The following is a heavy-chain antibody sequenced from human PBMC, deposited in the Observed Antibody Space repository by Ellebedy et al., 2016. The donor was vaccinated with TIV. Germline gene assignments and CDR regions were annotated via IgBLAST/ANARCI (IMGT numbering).Heavy chain of an antibody. D-gene: IGHD1-1*01. CDR3: GRAREPGPFAYYYYGMDV. CDR1: GFTFSSYN. Sequence: PGGSLRLSCAASGFTFSSYNMNWVRQAPGKGLEWVSYISGSSSRIYYADSVKGRFTISRDNAKNSLYLQMNSLRGDDTAVYYCGRAREPGPFAYYYYGMDVWGQGTTVTVSS. CDR2: ISGSSSRI. J-gene: IGHJ6*02. V-gene: IGHV3-48*01.